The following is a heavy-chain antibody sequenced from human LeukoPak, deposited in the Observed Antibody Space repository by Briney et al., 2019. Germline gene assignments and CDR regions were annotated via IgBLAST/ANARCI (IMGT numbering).Heavy chain of an antibody. J-gene: IGHJ4*02. V-gene: IGHV4-34*01. CDR1: GGSFSGYY. Sequence: SETLSLTCAVYGGSFSGYYWSWIRQPPGKGLEWIGEINHSGSTNYNPSLKSRVTISVDTSKNQFSLKLSSVTAADTAVYYCARQMVVTAIPFFDYWGQGTLVTVSS. D-gene: IGHD2-21*02. CDR2: INHSGST. CDR3: ARQMVVTAIPFFDY.